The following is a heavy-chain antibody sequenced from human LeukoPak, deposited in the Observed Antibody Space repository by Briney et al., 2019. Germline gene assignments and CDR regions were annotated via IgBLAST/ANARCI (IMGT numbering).Heavy chain of an antibody. V-gene: IGHV4-4*07. CDR1: GGSISSYY. D-gene: IGHD6-13*01. Sequence: PSETLSLTCTVSGGSISSYYWSWIRQPAGKGLEWIGRIYTSGSTNYNPSLKNRVTMSVDTSKNQFSLKLSSVTAADTAVYYCARERGSSWDDAFDIWGQGTMVTVSS. J-gene: IGHJ3*02. CDR3: ARERGSSWDDAFDI. CDR2: IYTSGST.